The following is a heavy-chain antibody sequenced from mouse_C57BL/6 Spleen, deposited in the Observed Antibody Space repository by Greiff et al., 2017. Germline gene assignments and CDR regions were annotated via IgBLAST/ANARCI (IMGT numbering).Heavy chain of an antibody. Sequence: VQLQQSGAELVKPGASVKMSCKASGYTFTSYWITWVKQRPGQGLEWIGDIYPGSGSTNYNEKFKSKATLTVDTSSSTAYMQLSSLPSEDSAVYYCARGRVTTVVATDFDYWGQGTTLTVSS. D-gene: IGHD1-1*01. CDR1: GYTFTSYW. CDR2: IYPGSGST. CDR3: ARGRVTTVVATDFDY. V-gene: IGHV1-55*01. J-gene: IGHJ2*01.